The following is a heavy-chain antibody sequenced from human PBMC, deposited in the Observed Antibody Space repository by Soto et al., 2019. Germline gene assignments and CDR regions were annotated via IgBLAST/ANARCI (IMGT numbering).Heavy chain of an antibody. V-gene: IGHV3-53*01. Sequence: PGGSLRLSCAASGFTVSSNYMSWVRQAPGKGLEWVSVIYSGGSTYYADSVKGRFTISRDNSKNTLYLQMNSLRAEDTAVYYCARIVAVAGTVFHYYYYGMDVWGQGTTVTVSS. D-gene: IGHD6-19*01. CDR1: GFTVSSNY. CDR2: IYSGGST. J-gene: IGHJ6*02. CDR3: ARIVAVAGTVFHYYYYGMDV.